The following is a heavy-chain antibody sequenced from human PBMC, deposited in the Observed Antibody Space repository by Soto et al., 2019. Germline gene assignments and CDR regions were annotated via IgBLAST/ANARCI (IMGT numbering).Heavy chain of an antibody. CDR2: ISGSGGST. V-gene: IGHV3-23*01. CDR3: AKSWVHTFRGEANFDY. D-gene: IGHD3-16*01. J-gene: IGHJ4*02. CDR1: GFTFSSYA. Sequence: GGSLRLSCAASGFTFSSYAMSWVRQAPGKGLEWVSAISGSGGSTYYADSVKGRFTISRDNAKNTLYLQMNSLRAEDMAVYYCAKSWVHTFRGEANFDYWGQGTLVTVSS.